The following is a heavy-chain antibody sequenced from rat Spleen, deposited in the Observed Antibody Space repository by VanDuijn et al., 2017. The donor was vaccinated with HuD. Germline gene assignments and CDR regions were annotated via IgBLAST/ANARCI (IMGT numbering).Heavy chain of an antibody. CDR1: GFTFSSFV. CDR3: AKRGWYYFDY. V-gene: IGHV5-25*01. J-gene: IGHJ2*01. CDR2: ITSAGGNT. Sequence: EVQLVESGGGLVQPGRSLKLSCAASGFTFSSFVMAWVRHAPKKGLEWFASITSAGGNTFYPDSVKGRFTISRDNAKSTLYLHMDSLRSEDTATYYCAKRGWYYFDYWGQGVMVTVSS.